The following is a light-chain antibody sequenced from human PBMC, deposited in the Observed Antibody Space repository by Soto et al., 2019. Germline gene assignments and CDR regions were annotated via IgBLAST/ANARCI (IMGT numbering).Light chain of an antibody. CDR1: QSVGSH. J-gene: IGKJ1*01. V-gene: IGKV3D-15*01. CDR3: QQYNNRPPKT. Sequence: EIVVTQSPATLSLSPGERATLSCRASQSVGSHLAWYQQRPGQAPRLLIYGASTRATGIPARFSGSGSGTEFTLTISSLQSEDFAVYYCQQYNNRPPKTFGQGTKVEIK. CDR2: GAS.